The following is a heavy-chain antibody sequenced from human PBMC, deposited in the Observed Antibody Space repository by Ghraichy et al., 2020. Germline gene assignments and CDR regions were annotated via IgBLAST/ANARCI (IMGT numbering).Heavy chain of an antibody. CDR2: IYYSGST. D-gene: IGHD1-26*01. CDR3: ARCGLNSNSYMDV. J-gene: IGHJ6*03. CDR1: GYSISSGYY. V-gene: IGHV4-38-2*01. Sequence: SQTLLLTCAVSGYSISSGYYWGWIRQPPGRGLEWIGTIYYSGSTYYNPSLKSRVTISVDTSKNQFSLKLRSVTAADTAVYYCARCGLNSNSYMDVWGTGTTVTVSS.